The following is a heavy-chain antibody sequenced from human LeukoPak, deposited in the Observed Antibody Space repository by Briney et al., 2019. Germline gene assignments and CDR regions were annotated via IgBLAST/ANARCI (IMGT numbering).Heavy chain of an antibody. Sequence: ASVKVSCKASGYTFTGYYMHWVRQAPGQGLEWMEWINPNSGGTNYAQKFQGRVTMTRDTSISTAYMELSRLRSDDTAVYYCARALPYDSSGTDAFDIWGQGTMVTVSS. CDR2: INPNSGGT. CDR3: ARALPYDSSGTDAFDI. CDR1: GYTFTGYY. J-gene: IGHJ3*02. D-gene: IGHD3-22*01. V-gene: IGHV1-2*02.